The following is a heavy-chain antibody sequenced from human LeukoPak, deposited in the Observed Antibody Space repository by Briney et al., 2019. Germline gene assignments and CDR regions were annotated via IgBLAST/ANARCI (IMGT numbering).Heavy chain of an antibody. J-gene: IGHJ6*02. V-gene: IGHV3-30*18. CDR3: AKALTGRSGWYHPTTHYYYYGMDV. CDR1: GFTFSSYG. CDR2: ISYDGSNK. D-gene: IGHD6-19*01. Sequence: PGGSLRLSCAASGFTFSSYGMHWVRQAPGKGLEWVAVISYDGSNKYYADSVKGRFTISRDNSKNTLYLQMNSLRAEDTAVYYCAKALTGRSGWYHPTTHYYYYGMDVWGQGTTVTVSS.